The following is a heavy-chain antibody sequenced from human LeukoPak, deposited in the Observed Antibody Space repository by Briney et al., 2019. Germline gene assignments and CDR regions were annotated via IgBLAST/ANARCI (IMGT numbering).Heavy chain of an antibody. V-gene: IGHV3-11*03. CDR3: AKRFTGGRGYYYGMDV. Sequence: PGGSLRLSCAASGFTFSDYYMSWIRQAPGKGLEWVSYISSGSSYTNYADSVKGRFTISRDNAKNSLYLQMNSLRAEDTAVYYCAKRFTGGRGYYYGMDVWGQGTTVTVSS. D-gene: IGHD3-10*01. CDR2: ISSGSSYT. CDR1: GFTFSDYY. J-gene: IGHJ6*02.